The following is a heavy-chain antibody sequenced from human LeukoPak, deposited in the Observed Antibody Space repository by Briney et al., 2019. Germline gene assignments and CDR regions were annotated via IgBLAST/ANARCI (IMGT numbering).Heavy chain of an antibody. J-gene: IGHJ3*02. CDR1: GYNFITYA. Sequence: ASVKVSCKASGYNFITYAFSWVRQAPGQGLEWMGWINPYHGKTKYAQKFQGRVTITTDESTSTAYMELSSLRSEDTAVYYCARDSPGGAFDIWGQGTMVTVSS. CDR2: INPYHGKT. CDR3: ARDSPGGAFDI. D-gene: IGHD2-15*01. V-gene: IGHV1-18*01.